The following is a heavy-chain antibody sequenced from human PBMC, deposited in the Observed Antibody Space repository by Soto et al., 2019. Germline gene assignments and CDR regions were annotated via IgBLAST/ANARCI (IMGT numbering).Heavy chain of an antibody. CDR2: IKSKTDGGTT. D-gene: IGHD2-15*01. CDR1: GFTFSNAW. Sequence: GGSLRLSCAASGFTFSNAWMSWVRQAPGKGLEWVGRIKSKTDGGTTDYAAPVKGRFTISRDDSKNTLYLQMNSLKTEDTAVYYCTTDCSGGSCYYMDVWGKGTTVTVSS. V-gene: IGHV3-15*01. CDR3: TTDCSGGSCYYMDV. J-gene: IGHJ6*03.